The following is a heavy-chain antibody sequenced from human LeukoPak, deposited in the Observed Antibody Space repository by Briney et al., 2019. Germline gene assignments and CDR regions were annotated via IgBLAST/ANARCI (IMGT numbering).Heavy chain of an antibody. CDR3: ARTREGYRAHVFDI. CDR1: GGSINNYY. J-gene: IGHJ3*02. D-gene: IGHD5-24*01. Sequence: SETLSLTCTVSGGSINNYYWNWIRQPPGKGLEWIAYMYYNGGSNKNPSLKSRVTISVDTSKNQFSLKLSSVTAADTAVYYCARTREGYRAHVFDIGAQGTMATVFS. V-gene: IGHV4-59*01. CDR2: MYYNGGS.